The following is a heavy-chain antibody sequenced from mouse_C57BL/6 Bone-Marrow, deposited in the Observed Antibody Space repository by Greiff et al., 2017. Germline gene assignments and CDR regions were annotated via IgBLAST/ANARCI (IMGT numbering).Heavy chain of an antibody. CDR1: GYTFTSYW. D-gene: IGHD2-2*01. Sequence: QVQLQQPGAELVKPGASVKMSCKASGYTFTSYWITWVKQRPGQGLEWIGDIYPGSGSTNYNEKFKSKATLTVDTSSSTAYMQLSSLTSAYSAVYYGARRGVTTRFAYWGQGTRVTGAA. V-gene: IGHV1-55*01. CDR2: IYPGSGST. J-gene: IGHJ3*01. CDR3: ARRGVTTRFAY.